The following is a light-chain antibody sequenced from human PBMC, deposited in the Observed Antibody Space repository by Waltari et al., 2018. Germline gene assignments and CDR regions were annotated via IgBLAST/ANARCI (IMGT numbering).Light chain of an antibody. Sequence: QSALTQPASVSGSPGQSITISCTGTSTDVGAYNYVSWYQQHPGKAPKLKIYDVSNRPSGISNLFSGSKSGNTASLTISGLQGEDEAVYHCSSYTSNRLYVFGTGTTLTVL. V-gene: IGLV2-14*01. CDR1: STDVGAYNY. CDR3: SSYTSNRLYV. CDR2: DVS. J-gene: IGLJ1*01.